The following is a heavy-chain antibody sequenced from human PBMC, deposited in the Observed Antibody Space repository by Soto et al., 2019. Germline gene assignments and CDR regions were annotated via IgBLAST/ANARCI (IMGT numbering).Heavy chain of an antibody. D-gene: IGHD6-13*01. CDR3: ARVGRQQLNGWFDP. CDR2: IYYSGST. CDR1: GGSISSSSYY. Sequence: SETLSLTCTVSGGSISSSSYYWGWIRQPPGKGLEWIGSIYYSGSTYYNPSLKSRVTISVDTSKNQFSLKLSSVTAADTAVYYCARVGRQQLNGWFDPWGQGTLVTVSS. J-gene: IGHJ5*02. V-gene: IGHV4-39*01.